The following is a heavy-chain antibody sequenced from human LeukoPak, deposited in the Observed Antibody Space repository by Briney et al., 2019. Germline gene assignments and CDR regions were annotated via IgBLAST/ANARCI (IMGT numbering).Heavy chain of an antibody. D-gene: IGHD6-25*01. Sequence: GGSLRLSCAASGFTFSSYWMHWVRQAPGKGLVWVSRINSDGSSTSYADSVKGRFTISRDNAKNSLYLQMNSLRAEDTAVYYCARYRRTAAPFGYWGQGTLVTVSS. V-gene: IGHV3-74*01. CDR3: ARYRRTAAPFGY. CDR2: INSDGSST. J-gene: IGHJ4*02. CDR1: GFTFSSYW.